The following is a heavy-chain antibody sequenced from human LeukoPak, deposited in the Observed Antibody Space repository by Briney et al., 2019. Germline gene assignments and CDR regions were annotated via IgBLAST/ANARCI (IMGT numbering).Heavy chain of an antibody. CDR1: GDTVSSNTAA. CDR2: TYYRSKWYN. J-gene: IGHJ6*04. D-gene: IGHD3-10*01. Sequence: SQTLSLTCAISGDTVSSNTAAWNWIRQSPLRGLEWLGRTYYRSKWYNDYAVSVKSRIGINPDTSKNQFSLQLNSASPEDTAVYYCARDQRGRPVGENFYYYGMDVWGKGTTVTVSS. CDR3: ARDQRGRPVGENFYYYGMDV. V-gene: IGHV6-1*01.